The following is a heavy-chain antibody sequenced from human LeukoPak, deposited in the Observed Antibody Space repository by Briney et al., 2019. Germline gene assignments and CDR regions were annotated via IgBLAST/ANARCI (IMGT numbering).Heavy chain of an antibody. V-gene: IGHV3-23*01. CDR2: ISDSGGST. J-gene: IGHJ4*02. Sequence: AGGSLRLSCAASGFTFSSYVMNWVRQAPGKGLEWVSGISDSGGSTYYADSVKGRFTISRDNSKNTLYLRMNSLRAEDTAVYYCAKLPGRAADYWGQGTLVTVSS. CDR1: GFTFSSYV. CDR3: AKLPGRAADY.